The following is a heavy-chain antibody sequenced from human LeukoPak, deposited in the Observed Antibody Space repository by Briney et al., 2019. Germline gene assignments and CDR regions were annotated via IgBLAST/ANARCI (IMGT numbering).Heavy chain of an antibody. D-gene: IGHD3-10*01. CDR2: ISSSGSTI. CDR3: ARRGWFGELFPANY. J-gene: IGHJ4*02. CDR1: GFTFSSYE. V-gene: IGHV3-48*03. Sequence: GGSLRLSCAASGFTFSSYEMNWVRQAPGKGLEWVSYISSSGSTIYYADSVKGRFTISRDNAKNSLYLQMNSLRAEDTAVYYCARRGWFGELFPANYWGQGTLVTVSS.